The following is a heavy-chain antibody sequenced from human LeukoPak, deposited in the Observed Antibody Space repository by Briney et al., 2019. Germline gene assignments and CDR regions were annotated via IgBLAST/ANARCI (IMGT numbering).Heavy chain of an antibody. CDR3: ARHSLRLRYVDWCEENNWFDP. CDR1: GYSFTCYW. D-gene: IGHD3-9*01. Sequence: GEALKIYCKGSGYSFTCYWIGLVRQMPREGLEWVGINYYDDSETRYSPSFQGQITNSADKSIRTAYLQWSSLKASDTAMYDCARHSLRLRYVDWCEENNWFDPWGQGTLVTVSS. V-gene: IGHV5-51*01. CDR2: NYYDDSET. J-gene: IGHJ5*02.